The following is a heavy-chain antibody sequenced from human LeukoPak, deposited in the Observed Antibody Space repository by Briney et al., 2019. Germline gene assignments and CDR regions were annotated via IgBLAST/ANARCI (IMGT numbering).Heavy chain of an antibody. CDR3: ARAFTSTGYYYVEY. J-gene: IGHJ4*02. V-gene: IGHV3-33*01. D-gene: IGHD3-22*01. CDR2: IWYDGNNK. CDR1: GFTFSSFG. Sequence: PGGSLRLSCAASGFTFSSFGMHWVRQAPGKGLEWVAVIWYDGNNKYYADPVKGRFTISRDNSKNTLYLQMNSLRAEDTAVYYCARAFTSTGYYYVEYWGQGTLVTVSS.